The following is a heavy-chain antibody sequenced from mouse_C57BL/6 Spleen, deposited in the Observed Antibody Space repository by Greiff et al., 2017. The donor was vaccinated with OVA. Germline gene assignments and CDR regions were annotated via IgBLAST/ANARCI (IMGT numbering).Heavy chain of an antibody. V-gene: IGHV5-6*01. CDR3: ARHPITTVVEGHFDY. CDR1: GFTFSSYG. Sequence: EVKLMESGGDLVKPGGSLKLSCAASGFTFSSYGMSWVRQTPDKRLEWVATISSGGSYTNYPDSVKGRFTISRDNAKNTLYMQMSSLKSEDTAMYYCARHPITTVVEGHFDYWGQGTTLTVSS. D-gene: IGHD1-1*01. J-gene: IGHJ2*01. CDR2: ISSGGSYT.